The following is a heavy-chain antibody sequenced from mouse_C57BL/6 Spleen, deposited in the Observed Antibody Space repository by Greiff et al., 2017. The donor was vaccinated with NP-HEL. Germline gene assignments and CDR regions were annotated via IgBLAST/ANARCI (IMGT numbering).Heavy chain of an antibody. D-gene: IGHD4-1*01. Sequence: EVKLMESGPGLVKPSQSLSLTCSVTGYSITSGYYWNWIRQFPGNKLEWMGYISYDGSNNYNPSLKNRISITRDTSKNQFFLKLNSVTTEDTATYYCSNELGRGFAYWGQGTLVTVSA. V-gene: IGHV3-6*01. CDR2: ISYDGSN. J-gene: IGHJ3*01. CDR3: SNELGRGFAY. CDR1: GYSITSGYY.